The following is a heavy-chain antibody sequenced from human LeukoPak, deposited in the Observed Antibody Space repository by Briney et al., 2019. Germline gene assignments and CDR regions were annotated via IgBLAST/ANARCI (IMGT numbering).Heavy chain of an antibody. D-gene: IGHD6-6*01. CDR1: GFTFSSYW. CDR3: AASIAAHSTWFDP. J-gene: IGHJ5*02. V-gene: IGHV3-7*03. CDR2: IKQDGSEK. Sequence: GGSLRLSCAASGFTFSSYWMSWVRQAPGKGLEWVANIKQDGSEKYYVDSVKGRLTISRDNAKNSLYLQMNSLRAEDTAVYYCAASIAAHSTWFDPWGQGTLVTVSS.